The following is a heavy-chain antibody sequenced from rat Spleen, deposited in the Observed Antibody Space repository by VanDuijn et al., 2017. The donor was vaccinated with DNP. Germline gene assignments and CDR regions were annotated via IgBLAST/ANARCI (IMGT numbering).Heavy chain of an antibody. Sequence: QVQLKESGPGLVQPSQTLSLTCTVSGFSLTTYDVHWVRQPPGKGLEWMGRIQNGGSTDYNSALKSRLSIRRDTSKSQVFLKMNSLQTEDTAIYFCTRDRPNYGGYSDIWFAYWGQGTLVTVSS. CDR2: IQNGGST. V-gene: IGHV2-19*01. J-gene: IGHJ3*01. CDR1: GFSLTTYD. D-gene: IGHD1-11*01. CDR3: TRDRPNYGGYSDIWFAY.